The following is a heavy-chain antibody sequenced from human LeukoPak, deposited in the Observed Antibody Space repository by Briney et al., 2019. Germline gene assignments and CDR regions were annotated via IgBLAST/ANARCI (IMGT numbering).Heavy chain of an antibody. V-gene: IGHV4-31*03. CDR2: IYYSGST. D-gene: IGHD3-22*01. Sequence: PSETLSLTCTVSGGSISSGGYYWSWIRQHPGKGLEWIGYIYYSGSTYYNPSLKSRVTISVDTSKNQFSLKLSSVTAADTAVYYCARVEPYYYDSSGGPSDDYWGQGTLVTVSS. CDR1: GGSISSGGYY. CDR3: ARVEPYYYDSSGGPSDDY. J-gene: IGHJ4*02.